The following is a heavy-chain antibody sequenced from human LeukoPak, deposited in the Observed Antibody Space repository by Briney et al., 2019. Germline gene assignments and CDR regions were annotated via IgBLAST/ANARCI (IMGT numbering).Heavy chain of an antibody. J-gene: IGHJ4*02. CDR3: ANGWSPDY. Sequence: GGSLRLSCAASGFTFSSYAMSWVRQAPGKGLEWVSGIIGSGGSTYYADSVKGRFTIFRDNSKNTLYLQMNSLRAEDTAVYHCANGWSPDYWGRGTLVTVSS. D-gene: IGHD2-15*01. CDR2: IIGSGGST. V-gene: IGHV3-23*01. CDR1: GFTFSSYA.